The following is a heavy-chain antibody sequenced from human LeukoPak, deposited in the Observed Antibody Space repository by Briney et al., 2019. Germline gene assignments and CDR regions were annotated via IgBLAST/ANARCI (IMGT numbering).Heavy chain of an antibody. V-gene: IGHV4-39*07. D-gene: IGHD6-13*01. CDR2: INHSGST. J-gene: IGHJ4*02. CDR1: GGSISSGSYY. Sequence: SETLSLTCTVSGGSISSGSYYWSWIRQPPGKGLEWIGEINHSGSTNYNPSLKSRVTISVDTSKNQFSLKLSSVTAADTAVYYCARGHPSSSWYGKRYFDYWGQGTLVTVSS. CDR3: ARGHPSSSWYGKRYFDY.